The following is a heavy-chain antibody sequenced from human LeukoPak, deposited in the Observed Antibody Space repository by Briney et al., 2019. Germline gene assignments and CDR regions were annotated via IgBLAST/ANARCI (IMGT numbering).Heavy chain of an antibody. CDR1: GGTFSSYA. V-gene: IGHV1-69*13. J-gene: IGHJ5*02. CDR2: IIPILGTA. Sequence: SVKVSCKASGGTFSSYAISWVRQAPGQGLEWMGRIIPILGTANYALKFQGSVTITADESSSTAYMELSSLRSEDTAVYYCARERQNYYGSGSYYSPGMNWFDPWGQGTLVTVSS. D-gene: IGHD3-10*01. CDR3: ARERQNYYGSGSYYSPGMNWFDP.